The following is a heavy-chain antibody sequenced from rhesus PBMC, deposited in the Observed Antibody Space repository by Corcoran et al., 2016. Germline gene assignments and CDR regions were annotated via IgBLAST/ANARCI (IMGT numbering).Heavy chain of an antibody. V-gene: IGHV4-127*01. D-gene: IGHD6-31*01. CDR1: GYSISRGSG. CDR3: VREGLPIAAAGDRNFDY. Sequence: QVQLQESGPGLVKPSETLSLTGAVSGYSISRGSGWRWIRQPAGKGAEWIGYLCGSSGSTNYNPSLKSRVTISKDTSKNQFSLKLSSVTAADTAVYYCVREGLPIAAAGDRNFDYWGQGVLVTVSS. CDR2: LCGSSGST. J-gene: IGHJ4*01.